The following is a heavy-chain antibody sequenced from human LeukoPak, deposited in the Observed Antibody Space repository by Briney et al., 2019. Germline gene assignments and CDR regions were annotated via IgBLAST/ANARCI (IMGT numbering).Heavy chain of an antibody. D-gene: IGHD6-13*01. CDR2: MNPNSGNT. V-gene: IGHV1-8*03. CDR1: GYTFTSYG. Sequence: ASVKVSCKASGYTFTSYGISWVRQATGQGLEWMGWMNPNSGNTGYAQKFQGRVTITRNTSISTAYMELSSLRSDDTAFYYCARAPMGAAALYWGQGTLVTVSS. J-gene: IGHJ4*02. CDR3: ARAPMGAAALY.